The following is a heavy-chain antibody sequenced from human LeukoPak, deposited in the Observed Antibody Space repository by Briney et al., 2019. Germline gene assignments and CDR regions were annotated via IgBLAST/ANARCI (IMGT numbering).Heavy chain of an antibody. Sequence: GGSLRLSCAASGFTFSSYAMSWVRQAPGKGLEWVSAISGSGSSTYYADSVKGRFTISRDTSKNTLFLQMNSLRAEDTALYYCARVGFSSGWFAFDYWGQGTLVTVSS. J-gene: IGHJ4*02. CDR1: GFTFSSYA. CDR3: ARVGFSSGWFAFDY. V-gene: IGHV3-23*01. CDR2: ISGSGSST. D-gene: IGHD6-19*01.